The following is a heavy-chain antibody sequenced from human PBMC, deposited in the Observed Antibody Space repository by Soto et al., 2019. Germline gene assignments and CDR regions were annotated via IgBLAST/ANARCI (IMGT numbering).Heavy chain of an antibody. CDR1: GGSISSYY. CDR3: ARLFYYYDSSGYYSAPMKFDY. V-gene: IGHV4-59*01. J-gene: IGHJ4*02. CDR2: IHYSGSI. Sequence: PSETLSLTCSVSGGSISSYYWSWIRQPPGKGLEWIGYIHYSGSINYNPSLKSRVTISVDTSKNQFSLKLSSVTAADTAVYYCARLFYYYDSSGYYSAPMKFDYWGQGTLVTVSS. D-gene: IGHD3-22*01.